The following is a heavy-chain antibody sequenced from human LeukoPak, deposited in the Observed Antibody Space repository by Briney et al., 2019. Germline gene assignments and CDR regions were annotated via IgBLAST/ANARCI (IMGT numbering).Heavy chain of an antibody. V-gene: IGHV4-34*01. CDR1: GGSFSGYH. J-gene: IGHJ5*02. Sequence: SKTLSLTCAVYGGSFSGYHWSWIRQPPGKGLEWIGEINHSGSTNYNPSLKSRVTISVDTSKNQFTLKLSSVTAADTAVYYCARRRYFLSPFDPWGQGTLVTVSS. CDR2: INHSGST. D-gene: IGHD3-3*01. CDR3: ARRRYFLSPFDP.